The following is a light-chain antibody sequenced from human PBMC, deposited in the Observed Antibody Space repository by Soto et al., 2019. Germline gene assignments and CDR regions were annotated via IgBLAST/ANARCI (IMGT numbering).Light chain of an antibody. J-gene: IGKJ2*01. CDR3: MQGTHWPPYT. Sequence: DVVMTQTPLSLPVTLGQPASISCRSSQSLVYSDGKTYLNWFQQRPGQSPRRLIYQVSNRDSGVPDRFSGSGSGTGFTLKISRVEADDVGVYYCMQGTHWPPYTFGQGTKLEIK. V-gene: IGKV2-30*01. CDR2: QVS. CDR1: QSLVYSDGKTY.